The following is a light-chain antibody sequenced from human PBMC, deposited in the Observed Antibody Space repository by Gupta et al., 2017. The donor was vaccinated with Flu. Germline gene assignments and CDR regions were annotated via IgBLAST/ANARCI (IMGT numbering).Light chain of an antibody. CDR2: GNN. V-gene: IGLV1-40*01. CDR3: QSYDSSLSGSV. CDR1: TSDIGAGYD. Sequence: QSVLTHPPSVSGAPGQRLTISCTGCTSDIGAGYDVHWYQQLPGTAPKLLIYGNNNRPSGVPDRFSGSKSGTSASLAITGLQAEDEADYYCQSYDSSLSGSVFGGGTKLTVL. J-gene: IGLJ3*02.